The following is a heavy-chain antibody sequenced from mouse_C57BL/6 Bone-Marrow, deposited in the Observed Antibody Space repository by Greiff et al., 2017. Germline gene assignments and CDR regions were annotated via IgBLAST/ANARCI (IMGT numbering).Heavy chain of an antibody. CDR1: GFTFTDYY. CDR2: IRNKANGYTT. D-gene: IGHD1-1*02. J-gene: IGHJ2*01. CDR3: ARSVANWPYFDY. V-gene: IGHV7-3*01. Sequence: EVQRVESGGGLVQPGGSLSLSCAASGFTFTDYYMSWVRQPPGKALEWLGFIRNKANGYTTEYSASVKGRFTISRDNSQSILYLQMNALRAEDSATYYGARSVANWPYFDYWGQGTTLTVSS.